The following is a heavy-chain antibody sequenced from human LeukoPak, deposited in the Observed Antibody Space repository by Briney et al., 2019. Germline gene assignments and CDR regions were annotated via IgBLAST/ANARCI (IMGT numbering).Heavy chain of an antibody. CDR2: IIPIFGTA. CDR1: GGTFSSYA. D-gene: IGHD6-19*01. Sequence: SVKVSCKASGGTFSSYAISWVRQAPGQGLEWMGGIIPIFGTANYAQKFQGRVTITADESTSTAYMELSSLRSEDTAVYYCARAFVSVQQWLAFDYWGQGTLVTVSS. J-gene: IGHJ4*02. CDR3: ARAFVSVQQWLAFDY. V-gene: IGHV1-69*13.